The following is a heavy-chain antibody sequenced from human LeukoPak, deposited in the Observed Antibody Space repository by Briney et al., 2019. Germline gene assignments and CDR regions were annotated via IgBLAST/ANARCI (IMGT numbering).Heavy chain of an antibody. V-gene: IGHV4-39*01. CDR1: GGSISSSSYY. D-gene: IGHD6-13*01. CDR3: ARVAAAGQFDP. J-gene: IGHJ5*02. CDR2: IYYSGST. Sequence: PSETLSLTCTVPGGSISSSSYYWGWIRQPPGKGLEWIGSIYYSGSTYYNPSLKSRVTISVDTSKNQFSLKLSSVTAADTAVYYCARVAAAGQFDPWGQGTLVTVSS.